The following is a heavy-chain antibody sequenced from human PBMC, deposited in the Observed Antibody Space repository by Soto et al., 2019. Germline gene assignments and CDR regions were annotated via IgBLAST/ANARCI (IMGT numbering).Heavy chain of an antibody. CDR1: GLTFSSYG. V-gene: IGHV3-74*01. Sequence: PGGSLRLSCAASGLTFSSYGMHWVRQSPGKGPVWVSLINPDGRRTTCADSVKGRFTISRDNAKNTLYLQMNSLRAEDMAMYYCARPAGASGSYLNWGQGTQVTVSS. J-gene: IGHJ4*02. CDR3: ARPAGASGSYLN. D-gene: IGHD3-10*01. CDR2: INPDGRRT.